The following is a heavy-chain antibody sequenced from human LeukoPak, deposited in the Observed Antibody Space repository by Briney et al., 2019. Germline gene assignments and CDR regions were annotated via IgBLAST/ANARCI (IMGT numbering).Heavy chain of an antibody. J-gene: IGHJ5*02. CDR2: ISYDGSNK. CDR1: GFTFSSYA. CDR3: ARVGTTVVTYDWFDP. V-gene: IGHV3-30*04. D-gene: IGHD4-23*01. Sequence: GGSLRLSCAASGFTFSSYAMHWVRQAPGKGLEWVAVISYDGSNKYYADSVKGRFTISRDNSKNTLYLQMNSLRAEDTAVYYCARVGTTVVTYDWFDPWGQGTSVTVSS.